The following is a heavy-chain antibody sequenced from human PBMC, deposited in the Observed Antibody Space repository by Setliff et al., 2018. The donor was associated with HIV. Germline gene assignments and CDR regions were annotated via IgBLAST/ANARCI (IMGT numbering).Heavy chain of an antibody. CDR1: GGSFSGYY. J-gene: IGHJ6*03. Sequence: SETLSLTCAVYGGSFSGYYWSWIRQPPGKGLEWIGYIYYSGSTNYNPSLKSRVTISVDTSKNQFSLKLSSVTAADAAVYYCARDGPLEGSYRYYYYYMDVWGKGTTVTVSS. D-gene: IGHD3-10*01. CDR2: IYYSGST. V-gene: IGHV4-59*01. CDR3: ARDGPLEGSYRYYYYYMDV.